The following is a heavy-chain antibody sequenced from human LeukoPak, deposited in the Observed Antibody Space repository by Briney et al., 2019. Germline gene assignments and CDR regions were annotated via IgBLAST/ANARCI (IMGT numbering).Heavy chain of an antibody. CDR2: IIPISGTA. V-gene: IGHV1-69*05. CDR3: ARAVGYSSSSSYYYYYMDV. J-gene: IGHJ6*03. Sequence: GASVKVSCKASGGTFSSYAISWVRQAPGQGLEWMGGIIPISGTANYAQKFQGRVTITTDESTSTAYMELSSLRSEDTAVYYCARAVGYSSSSSYYYYYMDVWGKGTTVTVSS. CDR1: GGTFSSYA. D-gene: IGHD6-6*01.